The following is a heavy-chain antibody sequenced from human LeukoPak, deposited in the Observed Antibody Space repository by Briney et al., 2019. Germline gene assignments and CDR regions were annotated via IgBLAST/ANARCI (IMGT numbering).Heavy chain of an antibody. CDR2: ISYDGSNK. J-gene: IGHJ4*02. Sequence: GRSLRLSCAASGFTFSSYAMHWVRQAPGKGLEWVAVISYDGSNKYYADSVKGRFTISRDNSKNTLYLQMNSLRAEDTAVYYCARENDDFWSGYYGYWGQGTLVTVSS. CDR3: ARENDDFWSGYYGY. V-gene: IGHV3-30-3*01. D-gene: IGHD3-3*01. CDR1: GFTFSSYA.